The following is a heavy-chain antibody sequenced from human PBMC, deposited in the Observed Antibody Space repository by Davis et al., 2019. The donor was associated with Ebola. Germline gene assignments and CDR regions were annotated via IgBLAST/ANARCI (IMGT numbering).Heavy chain of an antibody. D-gene: IGHD6-19*01. CDR2: INPNSGGT. CDR3: ATNSSGWYDLGFDY. CDR1: GYTFTGYY. Sequence: ASVKVSCKASGYTFTGYYMHWVRQAPGQGLEWMGRINPNSGGTNYAQKFQGRVTMTRDTSISTAYMELSRLRSDDTAVYYCATNSSGWYDLGFDYWGQGTLVTVSS. J-gene: IGHJ4*02. V-gene: IGHV1-2*06.